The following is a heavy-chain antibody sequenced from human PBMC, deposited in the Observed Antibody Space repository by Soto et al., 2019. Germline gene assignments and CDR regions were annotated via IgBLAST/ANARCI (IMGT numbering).Heavy chain of an antibody. CDR1: GYSLSELS. D-gene: IGHD3-22*01. J-gene: IGHJ4*02. Sequence: QVQLVQSGAEVKKPGASVKVSCKVYGYSLSELSMHWARQAPGKGLEWMGGLDPKDGETTYAQKFQGRVTLTEDTSTDTAYMELSSLRSDDTAVYYCATEPRDNYYHRSGGEYWGQGTLVTVSS. CDR3: ATEPRDNYYHRSGGEY. CDR2: LDPKDGET. V-gene: IGHV1-24*01.